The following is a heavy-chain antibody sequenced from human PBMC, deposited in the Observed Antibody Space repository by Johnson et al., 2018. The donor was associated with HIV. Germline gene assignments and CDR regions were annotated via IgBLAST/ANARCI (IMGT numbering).Heavy chain of an antibody. V-gene: IGHV3-66*01. CDR2: IYSDGSDT. J-gene: IGHJ3*02. CDR3: AKLHCTGSVCNFEILYDAFDN. D-gene: IGHD2-8*02. CDR1: GFSVSYNY. Sequence: MLLVESGGGLVQPGGSLRLSCAVSGFSVSYNYMSWVRQAPGKGLEWVARIYSDGSDTKYADSVKGRFTISRDNSKNTLYLQMNSLRAEDTAVYHCAKLHCTGSVCNFEILYDAFDNWGQGTMVTVSS.